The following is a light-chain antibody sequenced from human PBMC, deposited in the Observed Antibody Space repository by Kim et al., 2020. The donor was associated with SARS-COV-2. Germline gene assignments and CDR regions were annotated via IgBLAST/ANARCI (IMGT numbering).Light chain of an antibody. CDR1: HNVGIN. J-gene: IGKJ4*01. CDR3: QQRGSWPPAVT. Sequence: PGEGPPLSCRASHNVGINLAWYQQTPGQSPRLLIYDAAMRAAGIPDRFSGSGSGTDFTLTIGSLAPEDFAIYYCQQRGSWPPAVTFGGGTKVDIK. V-gene: IGKV3-11*01. CDR2: DAA.